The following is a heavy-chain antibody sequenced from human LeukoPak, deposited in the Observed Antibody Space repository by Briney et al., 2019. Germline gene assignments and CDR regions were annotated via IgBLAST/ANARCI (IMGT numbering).Heavy chain of an antibody. D-gene: IGHD5-24*01. J-gene: IGHJ4*02. CDR3: VRWGAWSSFDY. CDR1: GFTFDDYA. CDR2: ISWNSGSI. Sequence: QPGGSLRLSCAASGFTFDDYAMHWVRHAPGKGLEWVSGISWNSGSIGYADSVKGRFTISRDNAKNSLYLQMNSLTVDDTAVYYCVRWGAWSSFDYWGQGTPVTVST. V-gene: IGHV3-9*01.